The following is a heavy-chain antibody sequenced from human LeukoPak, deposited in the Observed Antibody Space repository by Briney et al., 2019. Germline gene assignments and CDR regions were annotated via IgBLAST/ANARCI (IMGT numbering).Heavy chain of an antibody. V-gene: IGHV4-59*01. CDR1: GDSISSYY. CDR2: IYYSGST. D-gene: IGHD5-24*01. J-gene: IGHJ5*02. Sequence: TVSGDSISSYYWSWIRQSPGKGLEWIGYIYYSGSTNYNPSLESRVTISLDTSKNQFSLKLSSVTAADTAVYYCARGRGFDPWGQGTLVTVSS. CDR3: ARGRGFDP.